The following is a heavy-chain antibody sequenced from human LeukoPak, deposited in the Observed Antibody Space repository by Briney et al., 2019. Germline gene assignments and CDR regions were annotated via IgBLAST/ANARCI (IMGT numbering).Heavy chain of an antibody. J-gene: IGHJ4*02. D-gene: IGHD2-8*01. Sequence: GGALRLSCAASGFTVGNNYMNWVRQAPGKGLEWVSLIFSHGETSYADAVKGRFTISRDNSKNTLYLQMNGLRVEDTAVYYCARDPPAVSINTYAWGQGTLVTVSS. V-gene: IGHV3-66*01. CDR1: GFTVGNNY. CDR2: IFSHGET. CDR3: ARDPPAVSINTYA.